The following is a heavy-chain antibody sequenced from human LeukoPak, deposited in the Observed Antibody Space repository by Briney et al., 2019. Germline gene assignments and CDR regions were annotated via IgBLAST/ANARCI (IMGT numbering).Heavy chain of an antibody. J-gene: IGHJ4*02. CDR2: IYTSGST. V-gene: IGHV4-61*02. Sequence: SETLSLTCTVSGGSISSGSYYWSWIRQPAGKGLEWIGRIYTSGSTNYNPSLKSRVTISVDTSKNQFSLKLSSVTAADTAVYYCARERVVGATPVDYWGQETLVTVSS. CDR1: GGSISSGSYY. D-gene: IGHD1-26*01. CDR3: ARERVVGATPVDY.